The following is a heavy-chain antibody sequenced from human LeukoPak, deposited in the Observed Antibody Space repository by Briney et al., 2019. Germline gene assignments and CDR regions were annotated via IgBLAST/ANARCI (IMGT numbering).Heavy chain of an antibody. Sequence: ASVKVSCKASGGTFSSNAISWVRQAPGQGLEWMGGIIPIFGTANYAQKFQGRVTITTDESTSTAYMELSSLRSEDTAVYYCATGYCSGGSCPGGGYYYYMDVWGKGTTVTVSS. V-gene: IGHV1-69*05. CDR2: IIPIFGTA. J-gene: IGHJ6*03. D-gene: IGHD2-15*01. CDR3: ATGYCSGGSCPGGGYYYYMDV. CDR1: GGTFSSNA.